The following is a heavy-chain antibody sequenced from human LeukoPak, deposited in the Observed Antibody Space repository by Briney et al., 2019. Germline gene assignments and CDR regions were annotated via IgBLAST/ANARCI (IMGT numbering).Heavy chain of an antibody. V-gene: IGHV4-61*08. J-gene: IGHJ4*02. Sequence: SETLSLTCTVPSGSISSSGYYCSWIRQHPGKGLEWIGYIYYSGSTNYNPSLKSRVTISVDRSKNQFSLKVISVTAADTAVYYCARSRSRGYSGDFDYWGQGTLVTVSS. CDR3: ARSRSRGYSGDFDY. CDR2: IYYSGST. CDR1: SGSISSSGYY. D-gene: IGHD5-12*01.